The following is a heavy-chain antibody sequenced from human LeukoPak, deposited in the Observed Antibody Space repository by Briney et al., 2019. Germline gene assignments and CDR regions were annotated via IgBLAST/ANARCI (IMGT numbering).Heavy chain of an antibody. CDR2: IKEDGSEK. V-gene: IGHV3-7*01. Sequence: ETLSLTCAVYGGSFSGYYWSWIRQPPGKGLEWVANIKEDGSEKYYVDSVKGRFTISRDNAKNSLYLQMNSLGAEDTAVYYCARDPYSGNYGNYYYYYMDVWGKGTTVTISS. D-gene: IGHD1-26*01. CDR1: GGSFSGYY. CDR3: ARDPYSGNYGNYYYYYMDV. J-gene: IGHJ6*03.